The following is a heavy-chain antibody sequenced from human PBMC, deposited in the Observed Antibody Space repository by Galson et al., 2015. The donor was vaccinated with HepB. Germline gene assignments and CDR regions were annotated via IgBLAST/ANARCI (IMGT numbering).Heavy chain of an antibody. CDR2: ISSSSSTI. J-gene: IGHJ6*02. CDR1: GFTFSSYS. V-gene: IGHV3-48*04. CDR3: ARRPRWELTYYYYYGMDV. Sequence: SLRLSCAASGFTFSSYSVNWVRQAPGKGLEWVSYISSSSSTIYYADSVKGRFTISRDNAKNSLYLQMNSLRAEDTAVYYCARRPRWELTYYYYYGMDVWGQGTTVTVSS. D-gene: IGHD1-26*01.